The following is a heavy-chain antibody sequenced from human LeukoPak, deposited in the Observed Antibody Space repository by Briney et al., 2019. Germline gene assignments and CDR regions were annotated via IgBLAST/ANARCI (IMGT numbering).Heavy chain of an antibody. CDR3: ARSSYSSSPFDFDY. V-gene: IGHV4-59*01. CDR2: IYYSGST. J-gene: IGHJ4*02. CDR1: GGSISSYY. D-gene: IGHD6-6*01. Sequence: SETLPLTCTVSGGSISSYYWSWLRQPPGKGLEWIGYIYYSGSTNYNPSLKGRFTISVDTSKNQFSLKLSSVTAADTAVYYCARSSYSSSPFDFDYWGQGTLVTVSS.